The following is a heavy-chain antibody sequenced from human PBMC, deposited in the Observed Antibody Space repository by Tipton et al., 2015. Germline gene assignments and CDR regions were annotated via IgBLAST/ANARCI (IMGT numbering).Heavy chain of an antibody. CDR2: IKQDGSKT. V-gene: IGHV3-7*01. CDR1: GITLSDYW. D-gene: IGHD5-24*01. CDR3: AREEHGYNLGGCYYGMDV. J-gene: IGHJ6*02. Sequence: SLRLSCAGSGITLSDYWMSWVRQAPGKGLEWVADIKQDGSKTYYVDSVRGRFTISRDNAKNSLYLRMNSLRAEDTAVYYCAREEHGYNLGGCYYGMDVGGQGTTVTVSS.